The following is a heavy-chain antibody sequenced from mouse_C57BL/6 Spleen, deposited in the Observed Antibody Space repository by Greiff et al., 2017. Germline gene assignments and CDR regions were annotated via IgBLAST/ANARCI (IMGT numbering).Heavy chain of an antibody. CDR2: IDPETGGT. J-gene: IGHJ1*03. D-gene: IGHD2-13*01. CDR3: TRGDSHGGYFDV. CDR1: GYTFTDYE. Sequence: QVQLQQSGAELVRPGASVTLSCKASGYTFTDYEMHWVKQTPVHGLEWIGAIDPETGGTAYNQKFKGKAILTADKSSSTAYMELRSLTSEDSAVYYCTRGDSHGGYFDVWGTGTTVTVSS. V-gene: IGHV1-15*01.